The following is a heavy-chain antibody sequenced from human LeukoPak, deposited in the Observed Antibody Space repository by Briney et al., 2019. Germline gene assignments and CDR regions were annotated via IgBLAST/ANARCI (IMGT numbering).Heavy chain of an antibody. V-gene: IGHV3-23*01. Sequence: PGGSLRLSCAASGFTFSDYAMNWVRQAPGKGLEWVSAISGSGAGTSYADSVKGRFTISRDNSKNTLYLHMNSLRAEDTAVYYCAREEQPLDYWGQGTLVTVSS. CDR3: AREEQPLDY. CDR1: GFTFSDYA. J-gene: IGHJ4*02. CDR2: ISGSGAGT. D-gene: IGHD1-14*01.